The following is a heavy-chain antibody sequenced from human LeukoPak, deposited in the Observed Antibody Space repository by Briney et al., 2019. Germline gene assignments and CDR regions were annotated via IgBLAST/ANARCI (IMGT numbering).Heavy chain of an antibody. V-gene: IGHV3-74*01. CDR2: IKSDGSST. Sequence: GGSLRLSCAASGFTFSSYWMHWVRQAPGKGLVWVSRIKSDGSSTTYADSVKGRFTISRDNAKNTLYLQMNSLRAEDTAVYYCAKSGKYCSSTSCSVHFDYWGQGTLVTVSS. D-gene: IGHD2-2*01. CDR1: GFTFSSYW. J-gene: IGHJ4*02. CDR3: AKSGKYCSSTSCSVHFDY.